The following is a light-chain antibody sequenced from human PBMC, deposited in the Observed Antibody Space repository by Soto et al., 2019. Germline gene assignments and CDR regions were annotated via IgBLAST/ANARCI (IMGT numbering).Light chain of an antibody. V-gene: IGKV3-20*01. CDR1: QSVGGSS. J-gene: IGKJ1*01. Sequence: TVLTQSPGTLSFSPGERATVSCRASQSVGGSSLAWYQQRPGQAPRLLIYDTSKRATGIPDRFSGSGSGKDFTLTISRLEPEDFAVYYCKQYQNSPRTFGQGTKVEIX. CDR2: DTS. CDR3: KQYQNSPRT.